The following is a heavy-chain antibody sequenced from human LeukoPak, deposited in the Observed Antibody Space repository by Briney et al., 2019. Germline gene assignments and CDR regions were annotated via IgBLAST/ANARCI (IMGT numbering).Heavy chain of an antibody. V-gene: IGHV4-39*01. CDR3: ARYVPSDFRIVVVTSDWYFDL. CDR1: GGSINSSRYY. Sequence: SETLSHTCTVSGGSINSSRYYWGWIRQPPGKGLEWIGTIFYSGSTYYNPSLKSRVTISVDTSKNQFSLNLSSVTAADTALYYCARYVPSDFRIVVVTSDWYFDLWGRGTLVTVSS. D-gene: IGHD2-21*02. J-gene: IGHJ2*01. CDR2: IFYSGST.